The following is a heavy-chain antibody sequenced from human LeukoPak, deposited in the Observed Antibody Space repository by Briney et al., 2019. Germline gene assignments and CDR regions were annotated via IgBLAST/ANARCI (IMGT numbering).Heavy chain of an antibody. Sequence: PGGSLRLSCAASGFTFSSYWMHWVRQAPGKGLVWVSRINSDGSSTSYADSVKGRFTISRDNSKNTLSLQMNSLRAEDTAVYYCANPGATIKVDYWGQGTLVTVSS. CDR1: GFTFSSYW. V-gene: IGHV3-74*01. J-gene: IGHJ4*02. CDR3: ANPGATIKVDY. CDR2: INSDGSST. D-gene: IGHD5-12*01.